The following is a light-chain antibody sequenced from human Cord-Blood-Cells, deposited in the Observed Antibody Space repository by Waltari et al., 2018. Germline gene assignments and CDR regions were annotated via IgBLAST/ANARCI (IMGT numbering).Light chain of an antibody. J-gene: IGLJ1*01. V-gene: IGLV2-14*01. CDR2: DLS. Sequence: QSALTQPASVSGSPGQSITISCTGTSSDVGGYNYVSWYQQHPGKAPKLMIYDLSNRPSGVATRFSGSKSGNTASLTISGLQAEDEADYYCSSYTSNSTYVFGTGTKVTVL. CDR1: SSDVGGYNY. CDR3: SSYTSNSTYV.